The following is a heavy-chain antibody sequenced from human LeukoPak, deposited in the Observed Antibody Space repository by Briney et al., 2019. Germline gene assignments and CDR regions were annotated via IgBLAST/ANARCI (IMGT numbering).Heavy chain of an antibody. Sequence: GGSLRLSCSASGFTFSSYAMHWVRQAPGKGLEWVSVILYDGSNKHFVDSVKGRFTISRDNAKNTLYLQMNSLRAEDTAVYYCARGSSVVALDWGQGTLVTVSS. CDR1: GFTFSSYA. J-gene: IGHJ4*02. CDR3: ARGSSVVALD. D-gene: IGHD2-15*01. CDR2: ILYDGSNK. V-gene: IGHV3-33*08.